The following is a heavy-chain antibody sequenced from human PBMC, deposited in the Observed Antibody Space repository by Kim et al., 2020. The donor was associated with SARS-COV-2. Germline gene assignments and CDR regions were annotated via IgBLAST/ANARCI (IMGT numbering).Heavy chain of an antibody. CDR3: ARDPIDFWSGYYPYYYYGMDV. V-gene: IGHV4-34*01. D-gene: IGHD3-3*01. CDR2: INHSGST. J-gene: IGHJ6*02. CDR1: GGSFSGYY. Sequence: SETLSLTCAVYGGSFSGYYWSWIRQPPGKGLEWIGEINHSGSTNYNPSLKSRVTISVDTSKNQFSLKLSSVTAADTAVYYCARDPIDFWSGYYPYYYYGMDVWGQGTTVTVSS.